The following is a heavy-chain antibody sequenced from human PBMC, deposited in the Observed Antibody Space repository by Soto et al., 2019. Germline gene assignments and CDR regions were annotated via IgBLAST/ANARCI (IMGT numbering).Heavy chain of an antibody. J-gene: IGHJ4*02. Sequence: QVQLVQSGAEVKKPGASVKGSCKASGYTFASYDINWVRQATGQGLEWMGWMNPNSGKTGYAQRFQGRVTMTANISISTAYMALSSLRSDDTAVYYCTMYSSGWYDWGQGTLVNVSS. V-gene: IGHV1-8*01. CDR1: GYTFASYD. D-gene: IGHD6-19*01. CDR2: MNPNSGKT. CDR3: TMYSSGWYD.